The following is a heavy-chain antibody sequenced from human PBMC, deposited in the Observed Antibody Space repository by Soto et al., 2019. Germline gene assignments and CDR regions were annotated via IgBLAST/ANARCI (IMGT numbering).Heavy chain of an antibody. Sequence: QVQLVQSGAEVKKPGSSVKVSCRASGDSFSNYAVNWLRQAPGRVLEWMGGLIPVFGTSNYAQKFQGRVTITADESTSTAYMDLSSLSSEDTAVYYCARAVRTGFYGMDVWGQGTTVTVSS. J-gene: IGHJ6*02. CDR3: ARAVRTGFYGMDV. V-gene: IGHV1-69*01. CDR1: GDSFSNYA. CDR2: LIPVFGTS.